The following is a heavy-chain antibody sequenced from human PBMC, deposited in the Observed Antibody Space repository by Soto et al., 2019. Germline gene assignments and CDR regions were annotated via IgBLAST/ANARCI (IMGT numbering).Heavy chain of an antibody. V-gene: IGHV4-39*01. CDR1: GGSISSSDSY. D-gene: IGHD2-15*01. CDR2: IYFGGST. CDR3: ARRGLLLLPL. J-gene: IGHJ3*01. Sequence: SETLSLTCTVSGGSISSSDSYWVWIRQPPGKGLEWIGSIYFGGSTYFNPSLKSRATISVDTSNNLSSLNLISVTAADTAIYYCARRGLLLLPLWGQGTMVTV.